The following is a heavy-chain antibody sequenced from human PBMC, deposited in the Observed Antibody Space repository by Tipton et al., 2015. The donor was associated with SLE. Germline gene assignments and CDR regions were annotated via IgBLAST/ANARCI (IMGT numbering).Heavy chain of an antibody. Sequence: TLSLTCAVYVGSFSGFYWNWIRQPPGKGLEWIGEIDHSGSTNYNPSLKSRVTISVDTSKNQFSLKLSSVTAADTAVYYCARTQGYTSDAFDIWGQGTMVTVSS. V-gene: IGHV4-34*01. CDR1: VGSFSGFY. J-gene: IGHJ3*02. D-gene: IGHD6-13*01. CDR2: IDHSGST. CDR3: ARTQGYTSDAFDI.